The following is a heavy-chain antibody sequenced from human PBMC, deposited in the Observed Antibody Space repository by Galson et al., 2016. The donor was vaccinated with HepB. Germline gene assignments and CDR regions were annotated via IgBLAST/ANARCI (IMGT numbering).Heavy chain of an antibody. V-gene: IGHV3-15*07. CDR3: TSISDWARSGVYAFDM. CDR1: GFSFSNAW. Sequence: SLRLSCAASGFSFSNAWMNWVRQAPGKGLEWVGRIKTKTDSGTADYAAPVKGRLTISRDDSKNTLYLQMNSLKTEDTAIYYCTSISDWARSGVYAFDMWGQGTMVTVSS. J-gene: IGHJ3*02. CDR2: IKTKTDSGTA. D-gene: IGHD3-3*01.